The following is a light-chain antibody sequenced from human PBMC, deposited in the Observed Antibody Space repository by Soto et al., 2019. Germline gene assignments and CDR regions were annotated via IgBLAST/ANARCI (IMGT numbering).Light chain of an antibody. J-gene: IGKJ5*01. CDR3: QQYNSYSIT. CDR2: DAS. Sequence: DIQMNHSPSTLAASIRDGVTMTSRASQSISSWLAWYQQKPGKAPKLLIYDASSLESGVPSRFSGSGSGTEFTLTISSLQPDDFATYYCQQYNSYSITFGQGTRLEIK. CDR1: QSISSW. V-gene: IGKV1-5*01.